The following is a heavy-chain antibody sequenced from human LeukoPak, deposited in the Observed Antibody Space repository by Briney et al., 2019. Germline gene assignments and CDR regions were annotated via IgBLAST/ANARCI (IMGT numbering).Heavy chain of an antibody. Sequence: ASVKVSCKASGYTFTSYDINWVRQATGQGLEWMGWMNPNSGNTGYAQKFQGRVTMTTDTSTSTAYMELRSLRSDDTAVYYCARVRSWGYYYYYMDVWGEGTTVTVSS. J-gene: IGHJ6*03. CDR2: MNPNSGNT. CDR1: GYTFTSYD. V-gene: IGHV1-8*01. D-gene: IGHD6-13*01. CDR3: ARVRSWGYYYYYMDV.